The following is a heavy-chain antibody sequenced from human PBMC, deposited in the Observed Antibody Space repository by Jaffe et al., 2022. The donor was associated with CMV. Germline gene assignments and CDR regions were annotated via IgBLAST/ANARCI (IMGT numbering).Heavy chain of an antibody. CDR3: ARGYSGYDWGGLVDY. V-gene: IGHV3-66*01. CDR1: GFTVSSNY. CDR2: IYSGGST. Sequence: EVQLVESGGGLVQPGGSLRLSCAASGFTVSSNYMSWVRQAPGKGLEWVSVIYSGGSTYYADSVKGRFTISRDNSKNTLYLQMNSLRAEDTAVYYCARGYSGYDWGGLVDYWGQGTLVTVSS. D-gene: IGHD5-12*01. J-gene: IGHJ4*02.